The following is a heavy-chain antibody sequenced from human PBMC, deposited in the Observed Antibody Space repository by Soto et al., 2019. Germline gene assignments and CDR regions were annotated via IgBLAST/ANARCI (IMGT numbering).Heavy chain of an antibody. CDR3: ARGRAAAANAYYYGMDV. D-gene: IGHD6-13*01. CDR2: ISSSGSTI. V-gene: IGHV3-48*03. Sequence: EVQLVESGGGLVQPGGALRLSCAASGFTFSSYEMNWVRQAPGKGLERVAYISSSGSTIYYADSVKGRFTISRDNAKNSLYLQMNSLRAEDTAVYYCARGRAAAANAYYYGMDVWGQGTTVTVSS. CDR1: GFTFSSYE. J-gene: IGHJ6*02.